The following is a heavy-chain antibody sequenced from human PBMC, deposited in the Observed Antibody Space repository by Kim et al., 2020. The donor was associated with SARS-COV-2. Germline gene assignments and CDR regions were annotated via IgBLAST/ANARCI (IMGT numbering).Heavy chain of an antibody. D-gene: IGHD6-19*01. V-gene: IGHV4-34*01. J-gene: IGHJ4*02. CDR1: GGSFSGYY. CDR2: INHRGST. Sequence: SETLSLTCAVSGGSFSGYYWSWIRQPPGTGLEWIGEINHRGSTTYNPSLKSRLTMTVDKSNHQISLKLTSVTAADTAVYYCASSGWYRGYWGQGTLVTVSS. CDR3: ASSGWYRGY.